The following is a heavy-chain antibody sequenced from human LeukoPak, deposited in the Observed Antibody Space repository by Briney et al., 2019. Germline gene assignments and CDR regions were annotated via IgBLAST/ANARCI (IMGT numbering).Heavy chain of an antibody. V-gene: IGHV4-38-2*02. CDR3: ARGAVTTDYYYYGMDV. Sequence: PSETLSLTCTVSGGSISSGYYWGWIRPPPGKGLEGIGSIYHSGSTYYNPSLKSRVTISVDTSKNQFSLKLSSVTAADTAVYYCARGAVTTDYYYYGMDVWGQGTTVTVSS. CDR2: IYHSGST. CDR1: GGSISSGYY. J-gene: IGHJ6*02. D-gene: IGHD4-17*01.